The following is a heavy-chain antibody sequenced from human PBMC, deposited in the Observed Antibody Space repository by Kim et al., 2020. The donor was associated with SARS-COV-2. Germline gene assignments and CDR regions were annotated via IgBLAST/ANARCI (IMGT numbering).Heavy chain of an antibody. D-gene: IGHD5-18*01. J-gene: IGHJ4*02. CDR2: INHSGST. CDR1: GGSFSGYY. CDR3: ARVERGGYSYGLIPGRYFDY. V-gene: IGHV4-34*01. Sequence: ETLSLTCVVYGGSFSGYYWSWIRQPPGKGLEWIGEINHSGSTNYNPSLKSRVTISVDTSKNQFSLKLSSVTAADTAVYYCARVERGGYSYGLIPGRYFDYWGQGTLVTVSS.